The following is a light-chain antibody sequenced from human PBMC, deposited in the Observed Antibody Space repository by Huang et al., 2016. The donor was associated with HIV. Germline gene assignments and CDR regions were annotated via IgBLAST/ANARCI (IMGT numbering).Light chain of an antibody. V-gene: IGKV2-30*01. CDR2: KVS. CDR3: MQGTRWPWT. J-gene: IGKJ1*01. Sequence: DVVMTQSPLSLPVTLGQPASISCRSSQSLVYSDGNTYLNWFQQRPGQSPRRLIYKVSNRDSGVPDRFSGSGSGTDCTLKISRVEAEDVGIYYCMQGTRWPWTFGQGTKVEIK. CDR1: QSLVYSDGNTY.